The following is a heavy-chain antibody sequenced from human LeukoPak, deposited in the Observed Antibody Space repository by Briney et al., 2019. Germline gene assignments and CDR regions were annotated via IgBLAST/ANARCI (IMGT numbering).Heavy chain of an antibody. CDR2: IYYRVTS. CDR3: ARAVGGDGSGSL. J-gene: IGHJ4*02. CDR1: GDSISTYY. V-gene: IGHV4-59*01. D-gene: IGHD3-10*01. Sequence: PSETLSLTSTVSGDSISTYYWSWIRQPPGKGLEWIGYIYYRVTSDYNPSLKSRVTMSVDMSTRQISLKLSSVTAADTAVYYCARAVGGDGSGSLWGPGTLVTVSS.